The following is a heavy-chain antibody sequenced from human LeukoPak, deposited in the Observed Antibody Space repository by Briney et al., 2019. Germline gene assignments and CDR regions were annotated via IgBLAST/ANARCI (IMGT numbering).Heavy chain of an antibody. V-gene: IGHV3-30-3*01. D-gene: IGHD5-24*01. CDR3: ARIRRDGYNLPFDY. Sequence: GGSLSLSCAASGFTFSSYAMHWVRQAPGKGLEWVAVISYDGSNKYYADSVKGRFTISRDNSKNTLYLQMNSLRAEDTAVYYCARIRRDGYNLPFDYWGQGTLVTVSS. CDR1: GFTFSSYA. CDR2: ISYDGSNK. J-gene: IGHJ4*02.